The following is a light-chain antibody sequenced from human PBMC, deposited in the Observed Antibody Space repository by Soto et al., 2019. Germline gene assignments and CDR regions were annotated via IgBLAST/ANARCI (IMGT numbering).Light chain of an antibody. J-gene: IGKJ4*01. Sequence: SQLTQSPSSLSASVGDRVTITCRASQGISSYLAWYQQTPGKAPKLLIYAAPTLQSGVPSRFSGSGSGTDFTLTISILQPEDFATYYCQQLNSYPLTFGGGTKVEIK. CDR1: QGISSY. CDR3: QQLNSYPLT. V-gene: IGKV1-9*01. CDR2: AAP.